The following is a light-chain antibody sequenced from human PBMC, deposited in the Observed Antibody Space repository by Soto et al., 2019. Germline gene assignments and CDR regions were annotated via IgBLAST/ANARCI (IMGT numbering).Light chain of an antibody. CDR2: IIS. CDR3: MQDTQAYT. J-gene: IGKJ2*01. V-gene: IGKV2-24*01. CDR1: QSLVHSDGNTY. Sequence: DFVLTQTRVASPVTLGQPASISCRSSQSLVHSDGNTYLTWLQQRPGQPPRLLINIISHRFSGVPDRFSDSGAGTDFTLKISMVEAGDVGVDYCMQDTQAYTLGQGTKLEIK.